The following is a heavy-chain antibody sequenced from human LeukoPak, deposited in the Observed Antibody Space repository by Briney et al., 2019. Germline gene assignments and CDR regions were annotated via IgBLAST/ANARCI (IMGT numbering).Heavy chain of an antibody. CDR1: GYTFTVSS. J-gene: IGHJ4*02. V-gene: IGHV1-2*02. D-gene: IGHD6-19*01. CDR2: INPNSGGT. Sequence: ASVKDSCKASGYTFTVSSMHRGRAAPGQGLECMAWINPNSGGTNYAQKFQGRVTMTRATYISTAYMELRRLRSGATAVYYCASPSLAVAGTGGDYWGQGTLVTVSS. CDR3: ASPSLAVAGTGGDY.